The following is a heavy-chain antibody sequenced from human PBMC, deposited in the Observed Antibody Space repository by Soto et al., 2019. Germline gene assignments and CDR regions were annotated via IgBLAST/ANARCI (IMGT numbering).Heavy chain of an antibody. CDR1: GFIFSSYR. V-gene: IGHV3-15*01. Sequence: GGSLRLSCAASGFIFSSYRMNWVRQAPGKGLDWVGRIKSKSDGGTTEYAAPVRGRFTISRDDSKNTLYLQMNSLKTEDTAVYYCTTDLWRIAVVVGSTGYFNPWGQGTPVTVSS. CDR3: TTDLWRIAVVVGSTGYFNP. J-gene: IGHJ5*02. CDR2: IKSKSDGGTT. D-gene: IGHD2-15*01.